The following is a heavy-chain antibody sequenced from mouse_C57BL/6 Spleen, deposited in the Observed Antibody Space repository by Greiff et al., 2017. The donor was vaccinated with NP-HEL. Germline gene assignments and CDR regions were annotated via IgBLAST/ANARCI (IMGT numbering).Heavy chain of an antibody. J-gene: IGHJ4*01. Sequence: EVQRVESGGGLVKPGGSLKLSCAASGSTFRDYGMHWVRQAPEKGLGWVAYISSGSSTIYYADTVKGRFTISRDNAKNTLFLQMTSLRSEDTAMYYCARRDYDRAMDYWGQGTSVTVSS. CDR2: ISSGSSTI. D-gene: IGHD2-4*01. CDR3: ARRDYDRAMDY. CDR1: GSTFRDYG. V-gene: IGHV5-17*01.